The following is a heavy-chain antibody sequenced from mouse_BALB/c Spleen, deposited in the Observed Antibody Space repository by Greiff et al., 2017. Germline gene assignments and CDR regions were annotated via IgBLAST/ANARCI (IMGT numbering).Heavy chain of an antibody. CDR3: ALYYRYGAWFAY. Sequence: VQLVESGAELMKPGASVKISCKATGYTFSSYWIEWVKQRPGHGLEWIGEILPGSGSTNYNEKFKGKATFTADTSSNTAYMQLSSLTSEDSAVYYCALYYRYGAWFAYWGQGTLVTVSP. CDR1: GYTFSSYW. V-gene: IGHV1-9*01. J-gene: IGHJ3*01. CDR2: ILPGSGST. D-gene: IGHD2-14*01.